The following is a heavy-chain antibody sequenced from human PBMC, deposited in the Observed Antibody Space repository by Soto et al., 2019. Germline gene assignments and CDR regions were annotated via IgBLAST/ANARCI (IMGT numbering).Heavy chain of an antibody. J-gene: IGHJ3*02. CDR1: GFTFSSYT. CDR3: AKDAGVRGVMDAFDI. D-gene: IGHD3-10*01. CDR2: ITISGGST. V-gene: IGHV3-23*01. Sequence: EVQLLESGGGLVQPGGSLRLSCVASGFTFSSYTMSWVRQAPGKGLECVSAITISGGSTYYADSVKGRFTISRDNSKNTLYLQMNSLRAEDTAVYYCAKDAGVRGVMDAFDIWGQGTMVTVSS.